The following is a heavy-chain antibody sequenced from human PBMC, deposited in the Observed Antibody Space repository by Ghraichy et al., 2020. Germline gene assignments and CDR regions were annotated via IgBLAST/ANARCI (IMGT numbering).Heavy chain of an antibody. CDR3: AKDVDNYVWGSYRLVDY. Sequence: GSLRLSCAASGFTFSSYAMSWVRQAPGKGLEWVSAISGSGGSTYYADSVKGRFTISRDNSKNTLYLQMNSLRAEDTAVYYCAKDVDNYVWGSYRLVDYWGQGTLVTVSS. CDR1: GFTFSSYA. D-gene: IGHD3-16*02. J-gene: IGHJ4*02. CDR2: ISGSGGST. V-gene: IGHV3-23*01.